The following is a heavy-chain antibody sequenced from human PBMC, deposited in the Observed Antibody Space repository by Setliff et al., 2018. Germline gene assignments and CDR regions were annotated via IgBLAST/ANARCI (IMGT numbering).Heavy chain of an antibody. CDR3: ARGGYNGYAVFDD. J-gene: IGHJ4*02. D-gene: IGHD5-12*01. Sequence: SCTVSGGSISGYYWSWIRQPPGKGLEWIGNIYYTGSPSYSPSLRSRGTISVDTSKNKFSLSLSSVTAADTAVYYCARGGYNGYAVFDDWGQGALVTVSS. CDR2: IYYTGSP. V-gene: IGHV4-59*01. CDR1: GGSISGYY.